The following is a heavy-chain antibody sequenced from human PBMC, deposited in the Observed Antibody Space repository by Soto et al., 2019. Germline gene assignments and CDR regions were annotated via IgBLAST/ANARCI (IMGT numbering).Heavy chain of an antibody. CDR2: INHSGST. Sequence: PSETLSLTCAVYGGSFSGYYWSWIRQPPGKGLEWIGEINHSGSTNYNPSLKSRVTISVDTSKNQFSLKLSSVTAADTAVYYCASQSTGYYYDGMDVWGQGTTVTVS. J-gene: IGHJ6*02. V-gene: IGHV4-34*01. CDR1: GGSFSGYY. CDR3: ASQSTGYYYDGMDV. D-gene: IGHD3-16*01.